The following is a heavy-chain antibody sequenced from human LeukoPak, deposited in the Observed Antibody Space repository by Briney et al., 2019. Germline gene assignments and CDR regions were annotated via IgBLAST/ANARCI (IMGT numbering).Heavy chain of an antibody. Sequence: ASVKVSCEATGYSFNTFGITWVRQAPGKGLEWMGWISGYNGNTNYAKKFQGRVTMTTGTSTGTAYMELRSLTSDDTAVYYCARDYYDSSTDDCVGYGLDYWGQGTLVTVSS. V-gene: IGHV1-18*01. CDR2: ISGYNGNT. CDR3: ARDYYDSSTDDCVGYGLDY. CDR1: GYSFNTFG. D-gene: IGHD3-22*01. J-gene: IGHJ4*02.